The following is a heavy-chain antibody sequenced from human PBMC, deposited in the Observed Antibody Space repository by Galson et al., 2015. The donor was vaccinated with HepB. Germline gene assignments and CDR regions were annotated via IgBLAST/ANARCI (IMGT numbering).Heavy chain of an antibody. CDR3: ATQLDGGAFDI. CDR1: GFTFSSYV. D-gene: IGHD1-1*01. V-gene: IGHV3-23*01. J-gene: IGHJ3*02. CDR2: ISGSGGST. Sequence: SLRLSCAASGFTFSSYVMSWVRQAPGKGLEWVSGISGSGGSTYNADSVKGRFTISRDNSKNTLYLQMNSLRADDTAVYYCATQLDGGAFDIWGQGTMVTVPS.